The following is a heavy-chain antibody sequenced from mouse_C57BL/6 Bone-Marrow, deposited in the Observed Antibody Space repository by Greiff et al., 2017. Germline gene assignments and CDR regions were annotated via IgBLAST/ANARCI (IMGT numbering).Heavy chain of an antibody. CDR2: ISNKANGYTT. V-gene: IGHV7-3*01. Sequence: EVQLVESGGGLVQPGGSLSLSCAASGFTFTDYYMSWVRQPPGKALEWLGFISNKANGYTTEYSASVKGRFTISRDNSQSILYLQMNALRAEDSACYYCARSTVVVHFDYWGQGTTLTISS. CDR3: ARSTVVVHFDY. CDR1: GFTFTDYY. J-gene: IGHJ2*01. D-gene: IGHD1-1*01.